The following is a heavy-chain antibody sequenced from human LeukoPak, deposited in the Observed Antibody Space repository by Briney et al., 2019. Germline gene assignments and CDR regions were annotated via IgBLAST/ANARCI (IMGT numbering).Heavy chain of an antibody. V-gene: IGHV1-69*05. D-gene: IGHD6-19*01. CDR2: IIPIFGTA. J-gene: IGHJ4*02. CDR3: ARVAVAGSAGRYFDY. Sequence: ASVKVSCRASGGTFSSYAISWVRQAPGQGLEWMGGIIPIFGTANYAQKFQGRVTMTTDTSTSTAYMELRSLRSDDTAVYYCARVAVAGSAGRYFDYWGQGTLVTVSS. CDR1: GGTFSSYA.